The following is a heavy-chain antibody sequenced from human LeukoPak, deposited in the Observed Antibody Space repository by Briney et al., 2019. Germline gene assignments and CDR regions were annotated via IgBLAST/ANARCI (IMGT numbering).Heavy chain of an antibody. J-gene: IGHJ6*03. Sequence: PGGSLRLSCAASGFTFSGSAIHWVRQASGKGLERVRRVRSKANSYATAYAASVKGRFTISRDDSKNTAYLQMSSLKTEDTAVYYCTSPVGTDYYYYYMDVWGKGTTVTVSS. CDR1: GFTFSGSA. CDR3: TSPVGTDYYYYYMDV. CDR2: VRSKANSYAT. D-gene: IGHD1-1*01. V-gene: IGHV3-73*01.